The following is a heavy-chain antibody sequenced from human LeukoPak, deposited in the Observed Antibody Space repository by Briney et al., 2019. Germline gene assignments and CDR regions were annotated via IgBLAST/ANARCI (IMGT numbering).Heavy chain of an antibody. V-gene: IGHV3-23*01. J-gene: IGHJ4*02. CDR1: GFPFSSYA. CDR3: AKDHRPGIAAAGTGGFDY. D-gene: IGHD6-13*01. Sequence: GGSLSLSWQASGFPFSSYAMSGFGKAPGKGLEWASAISGSGGSTYYADSVKGRFTISRDNSKNTLYLQMNSLRAEDTAVYYCAKDHRPGIAAAGTGGFDYWGQGTLVTVSS. CDR2: ISGSGGST.